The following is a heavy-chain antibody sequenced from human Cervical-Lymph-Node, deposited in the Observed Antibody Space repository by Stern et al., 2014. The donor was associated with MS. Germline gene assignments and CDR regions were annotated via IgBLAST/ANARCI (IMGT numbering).Heavy chain of an antibody. J-gene: IGHJ4*02. D-gene: IGHD6-19*01. CDR3: ARTDSSGWYYFDY. Sequence: VQLVQSGAEVKKPGSSVKVSCKASGGTFSSYTISWVRQAPGQGLEWMGRIIPILGIANYAQKFQGRVTITADKSTSTAYMELSSLRSEDTAVYYCARTDSSGWYYFDYWGQGTLVTVSS. CDR2: IIPILGIA. CDR1: GGTFSSYT. V-gene: IGHV1-69*02.